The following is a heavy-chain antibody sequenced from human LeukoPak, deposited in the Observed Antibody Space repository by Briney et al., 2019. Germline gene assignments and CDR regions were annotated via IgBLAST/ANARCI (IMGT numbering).Heavy chain of an antibody. CDR1: EFTFSNSG. V-gene: IGHV3-30*02. CDR2: IRYDGNNQ. Sequence: GGSLRLSCAASEFTFSNSGVHWVRQAPGKGLEWVALIRYDGNNQYYGDSVRGRFTISRDNSKNTLYLEMNSLKPEDTAVYYCAKAGRVTTSHIDDWGQGTLVTVSS. J-gene: IGHJ4*02. CDR3: AKAGRVTTSHIDD. D-gene: IGHD4-17*01.